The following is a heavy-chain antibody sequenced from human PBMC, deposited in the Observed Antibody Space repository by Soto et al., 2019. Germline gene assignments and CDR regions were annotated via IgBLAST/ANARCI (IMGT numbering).Heavy chain of an antibody. J-gene: IGHJ4*02. CDR1: GYTFTSHD. Sequence: QVQLVQSGAEVKKSGASVKVSCKASGYTFTSHDINWVRQAIGQGLEWMGWMNPNSGNTGYAQKFQGRVTMTRNTSISTAYIELISLRSEATAVYYCARWDYGYYARFDYWGQGTLVTVSS. V-gene: IGHV1-8*01. CDR2: MNPNSGNT. D-gene: IGHD4-17*01. CDR3: ARWDYGYYARFDY.